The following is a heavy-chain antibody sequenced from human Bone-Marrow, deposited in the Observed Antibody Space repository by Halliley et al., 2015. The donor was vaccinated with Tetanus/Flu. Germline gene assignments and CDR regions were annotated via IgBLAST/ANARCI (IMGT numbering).Heavy chain of an antibody. CDR3: AKDALVSRVDNWFAP. Sequence: IGAGATITYYIDSVKGRFTISRDNSQNTLYLQMNSLRAADAAVYYCAKDALVSRVDNWFAPWGQGTLVTVSS. V-gene: IGHV3-23*01. D-gene: IGHD6-6*01. CDR2: IGAGATIT. J-gene: IGHJ5*02.